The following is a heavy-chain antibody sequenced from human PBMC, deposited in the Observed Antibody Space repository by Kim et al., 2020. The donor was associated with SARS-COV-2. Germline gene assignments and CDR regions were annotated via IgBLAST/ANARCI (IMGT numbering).Heavy chain of an antibody. CDR1: GFTFSSYG. CDR2: ISYDGSNK. V-gene: IGHV3-30*18. Sequence: GGSLRLSCAASGFTFSSYGMHWVRQAPGKGLEWVAVISYDGSNKYYADSVKGRFTISRDNSKNTLYLQMNSLRAEDTAVYYCANGGRWLHPPFDYWGQGTLVTVSS. D-gene: IGHD3-16*01. J-gene: IGHJ4*02. CDR3: ANGGRWLHPPFDY.